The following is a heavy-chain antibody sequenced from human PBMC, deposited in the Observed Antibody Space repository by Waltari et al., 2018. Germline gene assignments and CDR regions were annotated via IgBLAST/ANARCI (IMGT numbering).Heavy chain of an antibody. CDR2: IYYSGST. V-gene: IGHV4-59*11. CDR3: ARGGGYGIDY. D-gene: IGHD5-12*01. Sequence: QVQLQESGPGLVKPSETLSLTCPVSGGSISSHYWSWIRQPPGKGLEWIGYIYYSGSTNYNPSLKSRVTISVDTSKNQFSLKLSSVTAADTAVYYCARGGGYGIDYWGQGTLVTVSS. CDR1: GGSISSHY. J-gene: IGHJ4*02.